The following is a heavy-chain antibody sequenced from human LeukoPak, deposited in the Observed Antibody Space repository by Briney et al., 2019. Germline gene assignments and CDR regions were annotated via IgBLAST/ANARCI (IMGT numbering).Heavy chain of an antibody. V-gene: IGHV1-18*01. CDR1: GYTFTSYG. D-gene: IGHD6-6*01. Sequence: ASVKVSCKASGYTFTSYGISWVRQAPGQGLEWMGWISAYNGNTNYAQKLQGRVTMTTDTSTSTAYMELRSLRSDDTAVYYCARDTAPYSSSSGSAYWGQGTLVTVS. CDR2: ISAYNGNT. J-gene: IGHJ4*02. CDR3: ARDTAPYSSSSGSAY.